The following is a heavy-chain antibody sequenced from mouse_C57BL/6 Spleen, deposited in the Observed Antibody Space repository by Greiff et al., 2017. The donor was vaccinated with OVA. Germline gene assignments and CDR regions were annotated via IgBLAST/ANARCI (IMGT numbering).Heavy chain of an antibody. V-gene: IGHV1-64*01. J-gene: IGHJ4*01. CDR2: IHPNSGGT. D-gene: IGHD1-1*01. CDR1: GYTFTSYW. CDR3: ANCGRSYGGMDY. Sequence: QVQLQQPGAELVKPGASVKLSCKASGYTFTSYWMHWVKQRPGQGLEWIGMIHPNSGGTNYNEKFKSKATLTVDKSSSTAYMQLSSLTSEDSAVYYCANCGRSYGGMDYWGQGTSVTVSS.